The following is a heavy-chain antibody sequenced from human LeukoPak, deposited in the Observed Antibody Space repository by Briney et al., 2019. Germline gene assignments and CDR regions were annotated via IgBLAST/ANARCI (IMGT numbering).Heavy chain of an antibody. V-gene: IGHV3-9*03. CDR2: ISWNSGSI. CDR3: AKGGVVVVPAAEVDYFDY. Sequence: GGSLRLSCAASGFTFDDYAMHWVRHAPGKGLEWVSGISWNSGSIGYADSVKGRFTISRDNAKNSLYLQMNSLRAEDMALYYCAKGGVVVVPAAEVDYFDYWGQGTLVTVSS. CDR1: GFTFDDYA. J-gene: IGHJ4*02. D-gene: IGHD2-2*01.